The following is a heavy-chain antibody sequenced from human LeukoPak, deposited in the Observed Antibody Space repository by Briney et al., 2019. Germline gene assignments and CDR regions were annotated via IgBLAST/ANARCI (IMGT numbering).Heavy chain of an antibody. Sequence: SETLSLTCTVSGGSISSYYWSWIRQAPGKGLEWIGYIYNSGSTNYNPSLKSRVTISVDTSKNQFSLKLSSVTAADTAVYYCARAGDGYNKDSYFDYRGQGTLVTVSS. D-gene: IGHD5-24*01. CDR2: IYNSGST. CDR3: ARAGDGYNKDSYFDY. CDR1: GGSISSYY. V-gene: IGHV4-59*01. J-gene: IGHJ4*02.